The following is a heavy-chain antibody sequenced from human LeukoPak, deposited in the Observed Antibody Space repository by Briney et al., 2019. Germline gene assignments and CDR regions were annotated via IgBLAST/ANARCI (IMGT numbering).Heavy chain of an antibody. D-gene: IGHD2-21*02. CDR1: GYTFTGYY. J-gene: IGHJ4*02. CDR2: INPNSGGT. V-gene: IGHV1-2*02. CDR3: ARIPNTYCGGDCDY. Sequence: ASVKVSCKASGYTFTGYYMHWVRPAPGQGLAWMGWINPNSGGTNYAQKFQGRVTMTRDTSISTAYMELSRLRSDDTAVYYCARIPNTYCGGDCDYWGQGTLVTVSS.